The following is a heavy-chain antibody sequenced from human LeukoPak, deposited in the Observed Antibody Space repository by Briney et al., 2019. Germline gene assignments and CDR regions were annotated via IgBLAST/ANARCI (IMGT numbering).Heavy chain of an antibody. Sequence: PGGSLRLSCAASGFTFSDYYVSWLRQAPGKGLEWVSYVTGSGDIASYADSVRGRFTISRDNAKNQLYLQMNSLGVEDTALYYCARDYCSRASCLRIQTLDSWGQGTLVTVSS. V-gene: IGHV3-11*04. J-gene: IGHJ4*02. D-gene: IGHD2-2*01. CDR1: GFTFSDYY. CDR2: VTGSGDIA. CDR3: ARDYCSRASCLRIQTLDS.